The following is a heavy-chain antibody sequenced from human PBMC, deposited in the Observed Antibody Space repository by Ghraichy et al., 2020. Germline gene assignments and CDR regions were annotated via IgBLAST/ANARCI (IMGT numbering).Heavy chain of an antibody. CDR3: AKRPLRIAARPYWYFDL. Sequence: GGSRRLSCAASGFTFSSYAMSWVRQAPGKGLEWVSAISGSGGSTYYADSVKGRFTISRDNSKNTLYLQMNSLRAEDTAVYYCAKRPLRIAARPYWYFDLWGRGTLVTVSS. D-gene: IGHD6-6*01. CDR1: GFTFSSYA. J-gene: IGHJ2*01. V-gene: IGHV3-23*01. CDR2: ISGSGGST.